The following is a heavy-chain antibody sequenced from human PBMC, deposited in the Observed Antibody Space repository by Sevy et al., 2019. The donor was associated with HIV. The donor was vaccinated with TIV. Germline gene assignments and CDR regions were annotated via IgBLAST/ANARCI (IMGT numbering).Heavy chain of an antibody. Sequence: GGSLRLSCAVSGFSFDSYGMTWVRQAPGKGLEWVSAISGSGTRTYYADSVKGRFIISRDNSKNTLDLQMNSLRAEDTAIYFFAKGGGGHYDPDEIAYYFYYYNMDVWGKGTTVTVSS. V-gene: IGHV3-23*01. D-gene: IGHD3-22*01. CDR2: ISGSGTRT. CDR1: GFSFDSYG. J-gene: IGHJ6*03. CDR3: AKGGGGHYDPDEIAYYFYYYNMDV.